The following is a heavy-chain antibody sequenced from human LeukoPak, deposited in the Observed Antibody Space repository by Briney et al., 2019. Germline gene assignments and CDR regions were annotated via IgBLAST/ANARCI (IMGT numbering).Heavy chain of an antibody. CDR1: GSGFTSYW. D-gene: IGHD3-22*01. V-gene: IGHV5-51*01. CDR2: IYHGDSDT. Sequence: GESLKISCKGSGSGFTSYWIGWVRPMPGKGVEWMGIIYHGDSDTRYSPSFQGQVTISAAKSISTAYLQWSSRKASDTAMYYCARRPSITMIVVAIYGTFDYWGQGTLVTVSS. CDR3: ARRPSITMIVVAIYGTFDY. J-gene: IGHJ4*02.